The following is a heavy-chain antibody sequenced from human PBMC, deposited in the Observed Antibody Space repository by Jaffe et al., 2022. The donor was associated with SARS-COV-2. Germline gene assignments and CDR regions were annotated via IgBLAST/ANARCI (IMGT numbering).Heavy chain of an antibody. CDR3: ARDRTGGYTYGSGDGMDV. Sequence: QVQLQESGPGLVKPSQTLCLTCTVSGGSISGGLYYWSWIRQPAGKGLEWIGRISTSGSTNYNASLKSRVTISLDTSKNQFSLNVSSVTAADTAVYYCARDRTGGYTYGSGDGMDVWGQGTTVTVSS. CDR2: ISTSGST. J-gene: IGHJ6*02. CDR1: GGSISGGLYY. V-gene: IGHV4-61*02. D-gene: IGHD5-18*01.